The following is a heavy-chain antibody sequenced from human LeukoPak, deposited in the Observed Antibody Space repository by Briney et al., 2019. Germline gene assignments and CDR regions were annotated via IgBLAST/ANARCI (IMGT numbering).Heavy chain of an antibody. D-gene: IGHD2/OR15-2a*01. CDR3: ARFSQYYDSPTHYLDY. Sequence: SETLSLTCTVSGGSISSYYWSWIRQPPGKGLEWIGYIYYSGSTNYNPSLKSRVTISVDTSKNQFSLKLSSVTAADTAEYYCARFSQYYDSPTHYLDYWGQGILVTVSS. CDR2: IYYSGST. CDR1: GGSISSYY. V-gene: IGHV4-59*08. J-gene: IGHJ4*02.